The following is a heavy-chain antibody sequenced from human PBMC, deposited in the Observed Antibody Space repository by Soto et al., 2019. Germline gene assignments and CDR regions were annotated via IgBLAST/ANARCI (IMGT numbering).Heavy chain of an antibody. V-gene: IGHV4-4*07. D-gene: IGHD1-1*01. CDR2: IYASGST. CDR1: GGSISPYY. CDR3: ARGGMVIIPTATAFDY. Sequence: PSETLSLTCSVSGGSISPYYWSWIRQPAGKGLEWIGRIYASGSTNYNPSLKSRVTMSVATSKNQFSLKLTPVTAADTATYYCARGGMVIIPTATAFDYWGQGTLVTVSS. J-gene: IGHJ4*02.